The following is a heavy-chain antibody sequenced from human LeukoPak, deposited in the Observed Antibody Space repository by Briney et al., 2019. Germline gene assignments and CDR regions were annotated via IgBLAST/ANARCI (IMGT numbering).Heavy chain of an antibody. CDR1: GFTFSSYG. CDR3: ARVPHSSGWYYFDY. J-gene: IGHJ4*02. CDR2: IWYDGSYK. Sequence: GGSLRLSCAASGFTFSSYGMHWVRQAPGKGLEWVAVIWYDGSYKYYADSVKGRFTISRDNSKNTLYLQMNSLRAEDTAVYYCARVPHSSGWYYFDYWGQGTLVTVSS. D-gene: IGHD6-19*01. V-gene: IGHV3-33*01.